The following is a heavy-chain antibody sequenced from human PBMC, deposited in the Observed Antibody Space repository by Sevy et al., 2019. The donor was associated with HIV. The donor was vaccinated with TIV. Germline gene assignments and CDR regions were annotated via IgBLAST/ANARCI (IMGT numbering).Heavy chain of an antibody. V-gene: IGHV3-30-3*01. Sequence: GGSLRLSCAASGFTFSSYAMHWVRQAPGKGLEWVAVISYDGSNKYYAYSVKGRFTISRDNSKNTLYLQMNSLRAEDTAVYYCARAEGVWGSYRYSTFDIWGQGTMVTVSS. D-gene: IGHD3-16*02. J-gene: IGHJ3*02. CDR3: ARAEGVWGSYRYSTFDI. CDR2: ISYDGSNK. CDR1: GFTFSSYA.